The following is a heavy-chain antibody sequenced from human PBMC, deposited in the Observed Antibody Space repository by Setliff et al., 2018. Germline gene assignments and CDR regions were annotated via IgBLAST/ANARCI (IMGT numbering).Heavy chain of an antibody. J-gene: IGHJ4*02. Sequence: SETLSLTCAVYGGSFSGYYWSWIRQPPGQGLEWIWEINHSGSTIYNPSLRSRVTMSVDTAKNQFSLNLTSVTAADTAVYYCATSGFCSAGSCYSFDDWGQGALVTVSS. CDR3: ATSGFCSAGSCYSFDD. CDR1: GGSFSGYY. D-gene: IGHD6-19*01. CDR2: INHSGST. V-gene: IGHV4-34*01.